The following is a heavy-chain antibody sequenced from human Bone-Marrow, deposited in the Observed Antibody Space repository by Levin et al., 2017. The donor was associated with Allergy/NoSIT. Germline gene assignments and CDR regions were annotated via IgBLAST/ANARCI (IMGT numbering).Heavy chain of an antibody. Sequence: PAASVKVSCKTSGDTSSTNGISWVRQAPGQGLEWIGEISPIFALGTYAQKFRGRVTLTADESTSTAHMTLTFLTLEDTAVYYCARRRVLPSTPWFYGLDVWGQGTAVTVAS. CDR3: ARRRVLPSTPWFYGLDV. CDR2: ISPIFALG. D-gene: IGHD3-22*01. V-gene: IGHV1-69*13. CDR1: GDTSSTNG. J-gene: IGHJ6*02.